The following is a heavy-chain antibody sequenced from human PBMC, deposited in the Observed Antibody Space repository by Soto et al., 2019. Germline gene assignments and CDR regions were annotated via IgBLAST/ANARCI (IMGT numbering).Heavy chain of an antibody. J-gene: IGHJ4*02. CDR2: ISSSGGST. D-gene: IGHD2-21*01. V-gene: IGHV3-23*01. Sequence: EVQLLESGGGLVQPGGSLRLSCAASGFTFSSYTMSWVRQGPGKGLEWVSGISSSGGSTVYADSVKGRFTISRDIFTNTLYMQMNSLSAEDTAVYYCAKGCGDYWGQGTPVTVSS. CDR1: GFTFSSYT. CDR3: AKGCGDY.